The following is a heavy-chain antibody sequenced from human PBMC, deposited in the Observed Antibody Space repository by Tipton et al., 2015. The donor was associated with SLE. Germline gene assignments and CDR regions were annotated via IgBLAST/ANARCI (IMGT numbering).Heavy chain of an antibody. Sequence: SLRLSCAASGFTFSSYWMGWVRQAPGKGLEWVSAISGSGGSTYYADSVKGRFTISRDNSKNTLYLQMNSLRAEDTAVYYCAKGGSGSPSYGMDVWGQGTTVTVSS. CDR1: GFTFSSYW. CDR2: ISGSGGST. V-gene: IGHV3-23*01. CDR3: AKGGSGSPSYGMDV. D-gene: IGHD1-26*01. J-gene: IGHJ6*02.